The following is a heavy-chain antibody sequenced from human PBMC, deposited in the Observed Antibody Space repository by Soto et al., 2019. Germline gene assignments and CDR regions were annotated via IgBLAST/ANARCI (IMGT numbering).Heavy chain of an antibody. CDR2: INPSGGST. J-gene: IGHJ4*02. CDR3: ARDSSYSDISGYYYPFDY. CDR1: GGTFSSYA. V-gene: IGHV1-46*01. Sequence: ASVKVSCKASGGTFSSYAISWVRQAPGQGLEWMGIINPSGGSTSYAQKFQGRVTMTRDTSTSTVYMELSSLRSEDTAVYYCARDSSYSDISGYYYPFDYGGQGSLVTAAS. D-gene: IGHD3-22*01.